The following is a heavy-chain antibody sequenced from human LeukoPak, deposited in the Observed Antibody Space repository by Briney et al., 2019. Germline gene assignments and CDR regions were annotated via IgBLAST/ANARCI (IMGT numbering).Heavy chain of an antibody. Sequence: GGSLRLSCSASGFTFKSYAMHSVRQAPGKGLEYASSINTNGANTYYADSVKGRSTISRDNSRNTVYVQMNSLTPEDTAVYYCVKGLDYSSSQMDSWGQGTLVTVSS. V-gene: IGHV3-64*05. CDR1: GFTFKSYA. CDR2: INTNGANT. D-gene: IGHD6-6*01. J-gene: IGHJ4*02. CDR3: VKGLDYSSSQMDS.